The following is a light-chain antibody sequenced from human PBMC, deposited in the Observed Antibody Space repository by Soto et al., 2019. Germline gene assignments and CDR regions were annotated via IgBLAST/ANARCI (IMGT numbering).Light chain of an antibody. J-gene: IGKJ4*01. CDR3: QPYGISPFT. CDR2: GAY. CDR1: QFVSSTY. Sequence: EVVLTQSPGPLSLSPGARATPSCRASQFVSSTYLAWYQQRPGQAHRPLIYGAYSRATGIPDRFSGGGSETDFTLTISRLDSEDSAVYYCQPYGISPFTFGGGTKVEI. V-gene: IGKV3-20*01.